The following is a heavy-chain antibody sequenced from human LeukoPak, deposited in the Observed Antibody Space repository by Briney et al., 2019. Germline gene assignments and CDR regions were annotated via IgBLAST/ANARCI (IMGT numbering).Heavy chain of an antibody. Sequence: SETLSLTCTVSAVSISIDYWSWIRQAPGKGLEYIGYTSYSGSTNYNPSLKSRVTFSLDTSKNHFSLKLSSVTAADTAVYYCARNGYSGYDLEFRYYYYYMDVWGKGTTVTVSS. CDR3: ARNGYSGYDLEFRYYYYYMDV. J-gene: IGHJ6*03. V-gene: IGHV4-59*01. CDR2: TSYSGST. CDR1: AVSISIDY. D-gene: IGHD5-12*01.